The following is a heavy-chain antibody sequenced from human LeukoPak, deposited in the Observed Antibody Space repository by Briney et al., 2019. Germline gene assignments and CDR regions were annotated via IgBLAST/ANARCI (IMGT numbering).Heavy chain of an antibody. CDR1: GYSFTTHW. V-gene: IGHV5-51*01. CDR3: ARQNDFRLDY. J-gene: IGHJ4*02. CDR2: IYPGDSDT. D-gene: IGHD3-3*01. Sequence: GESLKISCETSGYSFTTHWIGWVRQMPGKGLEWMGIIYPGDSDTRYSPSFQGLVTISADKSITTAYLQWSSLKASDTAIYYCARQNDFRLDYWGQGTLVTVSS.